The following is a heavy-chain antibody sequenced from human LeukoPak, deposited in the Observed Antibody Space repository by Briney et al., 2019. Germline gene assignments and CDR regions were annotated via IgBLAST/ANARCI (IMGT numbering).Heavy chain of an antibody. Sequence: GGSLRLSCAASGFTFSSYSMNWVRQAPGKGLEWVSSISSSSSYIYYADLVKGRFTISRDNAKNSLYLRMNSLRAEVTAVYYCARDINPTHFDYWGQGTLVTVSS. D-gene: IGHD1-14*01. J-gene: IGHJ4*02. CDR3: ARDINPTHFDY. CDR2: ISSSSSYI. CDR1: GFTFSSYS. V-gene: IGHV3-21*01.